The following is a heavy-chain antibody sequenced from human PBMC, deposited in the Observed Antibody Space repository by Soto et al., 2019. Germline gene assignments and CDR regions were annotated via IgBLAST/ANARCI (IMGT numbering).Heavy chain of an antibody. D-gene: IGHD6-13*01. Sequence: ASVKVSCKASGYTFTSYDINWVRQATGQGLEWMGWMNPNSGNTGYAQKFQGRVTMTRNTSISTAYMELSSLRSEDTAVYYCANSSSWGGGMDVWRQGTTVTVSS. CDR1: GYTFTSYD. J-gene: IGHJ6*02. V-gene: IGHV1-8*01. CDR3: ANSSSWGGGMDV. CDR2: MNPNSGNT.